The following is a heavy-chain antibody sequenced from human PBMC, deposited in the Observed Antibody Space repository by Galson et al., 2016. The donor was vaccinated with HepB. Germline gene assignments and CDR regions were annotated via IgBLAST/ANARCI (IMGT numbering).Heavy chain of an antibody. CDR3: ARGDNPDYGDYASAYYYMDV. Sequence: TLSLTCAVSGGSFSGYYWSWIRQPPGKGLEWIGEINHSGSTNYNPSLKSRGTISVDTSKNQFSLKLSSVTAADTAVYYCARGDNPDYGDYASAYYYMDVWGKGTTVTVSS. CDR2: INHSGST. V-gene: IGHV4-34*01. D-gene: IGHD4-17*01. CDR1: GGSFSGYY. J-gene: IGHJ6*03.